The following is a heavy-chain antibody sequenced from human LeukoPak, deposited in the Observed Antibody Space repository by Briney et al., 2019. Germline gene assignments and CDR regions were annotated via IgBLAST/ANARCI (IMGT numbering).Heavy chain of an antibody. CDR1: GFTFSSYA. J-gene: IGHJ4*02. CDR2: ISYDGSNK. D-gene: IGHD3-22*01. V-gene: IGHV3-30-3*01. CDR3: ARDYYYDSSGYLR. Sequence: PGGSLRLSCAASGFTFSSYAMHWVRQAPGKGLEWVAVISYDGSNKYYAVPVKGRFTISRDNSKNTLYLQMNSLRAEDTAVYYCARDYYYDSSGYLRWGQGTLVTVSS.